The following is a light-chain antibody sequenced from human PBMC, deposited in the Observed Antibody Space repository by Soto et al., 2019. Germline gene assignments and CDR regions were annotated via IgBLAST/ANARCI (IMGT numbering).Light chain of an antibody. V-gene: IGKV2-30*01. J-gene: IGKJ5*01. Sequence: DVVMTQSPLSLPVTLGQPASISCRSTQSLVYSDGNTYLNWFQQRPGQSPRRLIYKVFKRDSGVPDRFSGSGSGTDFTPEISRVEAEDVGIYYCMQGSHWPITFGQGTRLEIK. CDR1: QSLVYSDGNTY. CDR3: MQGSHWPIT. CDR2: KVF.